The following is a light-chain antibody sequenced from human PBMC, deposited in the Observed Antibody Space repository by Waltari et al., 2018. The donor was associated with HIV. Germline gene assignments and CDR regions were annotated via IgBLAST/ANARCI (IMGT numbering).Light chain of an antibody. Sequence: QSVLTQPPSVSGAPGQRVTISCTGSSSNIGAGCDVHWYQHLPGTAPKLLIYGNSNRPSGVPDRFSGSKSGTSASLAITGLQAEDESDYYCQSYDSSLSVVVFGGGTKLTVL. V-gene: IGLV1-40*01. CDR2: GNS. J-gene: IGLJ2*01. CDR1: SSNIGAGCD. CDR3: QSYDSSLSVVV.